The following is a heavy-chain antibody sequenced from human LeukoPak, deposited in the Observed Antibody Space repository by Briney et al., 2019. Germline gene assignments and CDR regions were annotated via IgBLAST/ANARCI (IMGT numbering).Heavy chain of an antibody. D-gene: IGHD1-26*01. CDR2: IYYSGST. V-gene: IGHV4-39*07. J-gene: IGHJ5*02. CDR3: ARDGVGLNWFDP. CDR1: GGSISSSSYY. Sequence: MPSETLSLTCTVSGGSISSSSYYWGWIRQPPGKGLEWIGSIYYSGSTYYNPSLKSRVTISVDTSKNQFSLKLSSVTAADTAVYYCARDGVGLNWFDPWGQGTLVTVSS.